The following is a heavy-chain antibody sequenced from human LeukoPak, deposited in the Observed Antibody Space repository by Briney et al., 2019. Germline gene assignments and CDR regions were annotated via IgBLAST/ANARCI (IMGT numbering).Heavy chain of an antibody. CDR2: INPSGGST. V-gene: IGHV1-46*01. J-gene: IGHJ4*02. CDR3: ARGNLVYYDSSGSFDY. CDR1: GYTFTSYY. Sequence: GSSVKDSCKASGYTFTSYYMHWVRQAAGQGLDWMGIINPSGGSTSYAQKFQGRVTMTRDTSTSTVYMELSSLRSEDTAVYYCARGNLVYYDSSGSFDYWGQGTLVTVSS. D-gene: IGHD3-22*01.